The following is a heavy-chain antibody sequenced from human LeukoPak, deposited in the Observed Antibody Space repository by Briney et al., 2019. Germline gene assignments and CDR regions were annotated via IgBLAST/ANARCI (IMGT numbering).Heavy chain of an antibody. D-gene: IGHD3-22*01. CDR2: MNPNSGNT. CDR3: ARDYYDSANAFDI. CDR1: GYTFTSYD. J-gene: IGHJ3*02. Sequence: ASVKVSCKASGYTFTSYDINWVRQATGQGLEWMGWMNPNSGNTGYAQKFQGRVTMTRSTSISTAYMELSSLRSEDTAVYYCARDYYDSANAFDIWGQGTMVTVSS. V-gene: IGHV1-8*01.